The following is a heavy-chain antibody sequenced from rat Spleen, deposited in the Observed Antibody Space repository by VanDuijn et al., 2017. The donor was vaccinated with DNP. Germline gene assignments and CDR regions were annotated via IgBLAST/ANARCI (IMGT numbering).Heavy chain of an antibody. D-gene: IGHD4-3*01. CDR1: GFSFSGFY. V-gene: IGHV5-22*01. CDR2: IGSDGYAP. J-gene: IGHJ2*01. CDR3: IRWNSGHFDY. Sequence: EVQLVESGGGLVQPGRSLKLSCAASGFSFSGFYMAWVRQTPTKGLEWVAYIGSDGYAPYYGDSVKGRFTISRDNAKSTLYLQMNSLRSEDMATYYCIRWNSGHFDYWGQGVMVTVSS.